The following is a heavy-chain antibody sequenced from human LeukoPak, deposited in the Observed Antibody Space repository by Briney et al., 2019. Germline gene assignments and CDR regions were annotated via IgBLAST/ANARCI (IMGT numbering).Heavy chain of an antibody. V-gene: IGHV3-21*01. J-gene: IGHJ4*02. Sequence: GGSLRLSCVASGFPFSIYMMKWVRQAPGKGLEWVSSISGSSRYFSYADSLKGRFTISRDNAKNSLYLQMDSLGVEDTAFYYCATSWGFGDNYWGQGTLVTVSP. CDR1: GFPFSIYM. D-gene: IGHD3-10*01. CDR2: ISGSSRYF. CDR3: ATSWGFGDNY.